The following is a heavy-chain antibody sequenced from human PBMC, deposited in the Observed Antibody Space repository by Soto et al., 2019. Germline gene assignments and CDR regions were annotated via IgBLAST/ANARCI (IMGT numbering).Heavy chain of an antibody. Sequence: TSETLSLTCTVSGGSTSSFYWSWIRRPPGKGLEWIGYIYDSGSPDYNPSLKSRVTMSLDTSKNQFFLKLRSVTAADTAVYYCATASSSGSSGELDYWGQGTLVTVSS. V-gene: IGHV4-59*01. J-gene: IGHJ4*02. CDR3: ATASSSGSSGELDY. D-gene: IGHD3-22*01. CDR1: GGSTSSFY. CDR2: IYDSGSP.